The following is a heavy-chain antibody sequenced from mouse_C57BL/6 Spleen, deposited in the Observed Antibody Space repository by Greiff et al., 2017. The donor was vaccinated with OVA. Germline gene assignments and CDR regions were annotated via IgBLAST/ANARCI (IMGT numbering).Heavy chain of an antibody. CDR3: ARGDYGRGFDD. V-gene: IGHV1-59*01. J-gene: IGHJ2*01. CDR2: IDPSDSYT. D-gene: IGHD1-1*01. CDR1: GYTFTSYW. Sequence: VQLQQPGAELVRPGTSVKLSCKASGYTFTSYWMHWVKQRPGQGLEWIGVIDPSDSYTNYNQKFKGKATLTVDTSSSTAYMQLSSLTSEDSAVYYCARGDYGRGFDDWGQGTTLTVSS.